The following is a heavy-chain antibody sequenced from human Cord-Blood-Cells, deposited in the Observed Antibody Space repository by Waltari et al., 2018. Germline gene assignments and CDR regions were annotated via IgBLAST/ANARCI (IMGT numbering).Heavy chain of an antibody. Sequence: QVQLQESGPGLVKPSETLSLTCTVSGGSISSYYWSWIRQPAGKGLEWIGRIDTSGSTNYNPALKGRGTMSGDRSKNRFSLKLSSVTAADTAVYYCARESSGWYHEAFDIWGQGTMVTVSS. CDR1: GGSISSYY. CDR2: IDTSGST. V-gene: IGHV4-4*07. J-gene: IGHJ3*02. CDR3: ARESSGWYHEAFDI. D-gene: IGHD6-19*01.